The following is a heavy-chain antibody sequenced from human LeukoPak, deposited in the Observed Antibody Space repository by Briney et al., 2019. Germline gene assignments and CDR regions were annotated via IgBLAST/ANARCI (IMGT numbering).Heavy chain of an antibody. CDR2: IYSGGST. CDR1: GFTVSSNY. Sequence: GGSLRLSCAASGFTVSSNYMSWVRQAPGKGLEWVSVIYSGGSTYYADSVKGRFTISRDNSKNTLYLQMNSLRAEDTAVYYCAREMYHYYDSSGYFRPSPQWGQGTLVTVSS. J-gene: IGHJ4*02. D-gene: IGHD3-22*01. V-gene: IGHV3-53*01. CDR3: AREMYHYYDSSGYFRPSPQ.